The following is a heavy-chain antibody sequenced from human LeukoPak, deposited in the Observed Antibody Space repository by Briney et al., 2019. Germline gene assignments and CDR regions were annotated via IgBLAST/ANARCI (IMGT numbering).Heavy chain of an antibody. J-gene: IGHJ5*02. CDR2: ISYSSTTI. CDR1: GFTFSTYS. V-gene: IGHV3-48*01. CDR3: VKGSGGSCYHNWFDP. D-gene: IGHD2-15*01. Sequence: GGSLRLSCAASGFTFSTYSMNWVRQSPGKGLEWVSYISYSSTTIYYADSVKGRFTISRDNSKNTLYLQMSSLRAEDTAVYYCVKGSGGSCYHNWFDPWGQGTLVTVSS.